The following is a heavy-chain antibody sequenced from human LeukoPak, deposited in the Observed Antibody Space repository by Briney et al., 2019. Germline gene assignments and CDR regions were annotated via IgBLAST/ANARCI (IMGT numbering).Heavy chain of an antibody. J-gene: IGHJ3*02. CDR2: ISSSSSYI. CDR1: GFTFSSHS. CDR3: AREIPDLDAFDI. Sequence: PGGSLRLSCAASGFTFSSHSMNWVRQAPGKGLEWVSSISSSSSYIYYADSVKGRFTISRDNAKNSLYLQMNSLRAEDTAVYYCAREIPDLDAFDIWGQGTMVTVSS. V-gene: IGHV3-21*01.